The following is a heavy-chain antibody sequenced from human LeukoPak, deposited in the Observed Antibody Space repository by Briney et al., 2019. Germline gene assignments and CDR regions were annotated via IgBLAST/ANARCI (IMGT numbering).Heavy chain of an antibody. V-gene: IGHV1-18*04. CDR2: ISAYNGNT. Sequence: ASVKVSCKASGYTFTSYGISWVRQAPGQGLEWMGWISAYNGNTNYAQKLQGRVTMTTDTSTSTAYMELRSLRSDDTAVYYCARSMYHLTYYYGSRSYYHFDYWGQGTLVTVSS. CDR1: GYTFTSYG. J-gene: IGHJ4*02. D-gene: IGHD3-10*01. CDR3: ARSMYHLTYYYGSRSYYHFDY.